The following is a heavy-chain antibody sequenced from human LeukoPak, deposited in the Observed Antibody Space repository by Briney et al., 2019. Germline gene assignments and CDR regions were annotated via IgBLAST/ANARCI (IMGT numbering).Heavy chain of an antibody. V-gene: IGHV3-7*01. CDR1: GFTFSRYW. CDR2: IKQGGSEK. CDR3: ARVRIDSSGWYPFFDY. J-gene: IGHJ4*02. Sequence: PGGSLRLSCAASGFTFSRYWMSWVRQVPGKGLEWVANIKQGGSEKYYVDSVEGRFTISRDNSKNTLYLQMNSLRAEDTAVYYRARVRIDSSGWYPFFDYWGQGTLVTISS. D-gene: IGHD6-19*01.